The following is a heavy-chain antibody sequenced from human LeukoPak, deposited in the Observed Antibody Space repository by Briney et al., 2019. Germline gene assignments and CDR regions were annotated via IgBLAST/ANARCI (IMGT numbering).Heavy chain of an antibody. CDR3: ARDYGDYVGYWYFDL. CDR2: INPNSGGT. J-gene: IGHJ2*01. D-gene: IGHD4-17*01. V-gene: IGHV1-2*02. Sequence: ASVKVSCKASGYTFTGYYMHWVRQAPGQGLEWMGWINPNSGGTNYAQKFQGRVTMTGDTSISTAYMELSRLRSDDTAVYYCARDYGDYVGYWYFDLWGRGTLVTVSS. CDR1: GYTFTGYY.